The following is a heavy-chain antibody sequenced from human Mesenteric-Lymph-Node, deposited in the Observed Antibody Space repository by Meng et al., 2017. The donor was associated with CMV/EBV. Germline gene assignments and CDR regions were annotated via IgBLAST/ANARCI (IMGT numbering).Heavy chain of an antibody. CDR3: GKESSSGLDH. D-gene: IGHD3-22*01. CDR1: GFMFDEYT. V-gene: IGHV3-43*01. J-gene: IGHJ4*02. Sequence: GGSLRLSCAASGFMFDEYTMQWVRQAPGKGLEWVSLISCDDDSPYYSDSVKGRFTISRDNSKNSLSLQMNSLRSDDTAVYYCGKESSSGLDHWGQGTLGTVSS. CDR2: ISCDDDSP.